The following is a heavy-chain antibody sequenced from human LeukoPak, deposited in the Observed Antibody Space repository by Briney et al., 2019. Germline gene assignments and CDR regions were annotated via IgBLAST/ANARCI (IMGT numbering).Heavy chain of an antibody. J-gene: IGHJ6*02. CDR3: AKDSYSTQRHGMDV. V-gene: IGHV3-9*01. Sequence: GGSLRLSCAASGFTFDDYAMHWVRQAPGKGLEWVSGISWNSGSIGYADSVKGRFTISRDNAKNSLYLQMSSLRAEDTALYYCAKDSYSTQRHGMDVWGQGTTVTVSS. CDR1: GFTFDDYA. D-gene: IGHD6-13*01. CDR2: ISWNSGSI.